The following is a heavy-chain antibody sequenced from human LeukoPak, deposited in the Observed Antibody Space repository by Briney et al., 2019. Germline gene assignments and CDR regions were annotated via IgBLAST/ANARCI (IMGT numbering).Heavy chain of an antibody. V-gene: IGHV1-8*02. D-gene: IGHD3-3*01. CDR3: ARVGKRYYDFWSGYPYYYYGMDV. CDR1: GYTFTSYA. Sequence: GASVKVSCKASGYTFTSYAINWVRQATGQGLEWMGWMNPNSGNTGYAQKFQGRVTMTRNTSISTAYMELSSLRSEDTAVYYCARVGKRYYDFWSGYPYYYYGMDVWGQGTTVTVSS. J-gene: IGHJ6*02. CDR2: MNPNSGNT.